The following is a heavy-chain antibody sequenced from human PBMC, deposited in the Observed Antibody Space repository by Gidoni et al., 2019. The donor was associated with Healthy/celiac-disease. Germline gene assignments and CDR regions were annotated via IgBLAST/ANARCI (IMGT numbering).Heavy chain of an antibody. CDR1: GFTFSGYS. CDR2: ISSSSSYI. V-gene: IGHV3-21*01. CDR3: ARDLTREGYFDL. D-gene: IGHD3-9*01. J-gene: IGHJ2*01. Sequence: EVQLVESGGGLVKPGGSLRLSWAAPGFTFSGYSMNWGRQASGKGLEWVSSISSSSSYIYYADSVKGRFTISRDNAKNSLYLQMNSLRAEDTAVYYCARDLTREGYFDLWGRGTLVTVSS.